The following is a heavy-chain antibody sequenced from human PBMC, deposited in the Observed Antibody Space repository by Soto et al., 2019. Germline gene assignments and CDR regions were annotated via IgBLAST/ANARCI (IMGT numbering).Heavy chain of an antibody. CDR3: ARAEMASPDYGMDV. CDR1: GGSISSYY. V-gene: IGHV4-59*01. CDR2: IYYSGST. D-gene: IGHD2-2*01. J-gene: IGHJ6*02. Sequence: QVQLQESGPGLVKPSETLSLTCTVSGGSISSYYWSWIRQPPGKGLEWIGYIYYSGSTNYNPSLKSRVTISVDTSKNQFSLKLSSVTAADTAVYYCARAEMASPDYGMDVWGQGTTVTVSS.